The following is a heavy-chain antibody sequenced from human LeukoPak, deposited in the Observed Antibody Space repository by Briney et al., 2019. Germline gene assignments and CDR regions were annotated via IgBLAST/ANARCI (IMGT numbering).Heavy chain of an antibody. J-gene: IGHJ5*02. CDR2: INHSGST. D-gene: IGHD2-2*01. Sequence: SETLSLTCTVSGDSINSSDYYWGWIRQPPGKGLEWIGEINHSGSTNYNPSLKSRVTISVDTSKNQFSLKLSSVTAADTAVYYCARRKRSGCSSTSCLLNWFDPWGQGTLVTVSS. CDR3: ARRKRSGCSSTSCLLNWFDP. CDR1: GDSINSSDYY. V-gene: IGHV4-39*07.